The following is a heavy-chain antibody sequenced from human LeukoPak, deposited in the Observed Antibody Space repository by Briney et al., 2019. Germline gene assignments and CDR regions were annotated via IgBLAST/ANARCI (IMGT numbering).Heavy chain of an antibody. CDR2: INPSGNST. J-gene: IGHJ4*02. V-gene: IGHV1-46*01. D-gene: IGHD5-18*01. CDR3: AKANGYTYSFTDY. Sequence: ASAKVSCKASGYTFTSYYMHWVRQAPGQGLEWMGIINPSGNSTTYAQKFQGRVTMTRDTSTSTLYMELSSLKSEDTAVYYCAKANGYTYSFTDYWGQGTLVTVSS. CDR1: GYTFTSYY.